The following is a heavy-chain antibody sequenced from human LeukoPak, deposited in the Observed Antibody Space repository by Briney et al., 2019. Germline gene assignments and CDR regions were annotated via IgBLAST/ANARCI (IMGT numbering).Heavy chain of an antibody. V-gene: IGHV3-48*01. CDR1: RFTFSSYS. Sequence: GGSLRLSCAASRFTFSSYSMSWVRQAPGKGLEWVSFISSSSSTIYYADSVRGRFTISRDNAKNSLYLQMNSLRAEDTAVYYCARGISELDYWGQGTLVTVSS. D-gene: IGHD3-3*02. J-gene: IGHJ4*02. CDR3: ARGISELDY. CDR2: ISSSSSTI.